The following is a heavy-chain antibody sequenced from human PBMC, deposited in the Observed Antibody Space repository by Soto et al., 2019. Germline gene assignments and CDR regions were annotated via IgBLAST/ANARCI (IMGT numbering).Heavy chain of an antibody. Sequence: HPGGSLRLSCASSVFTFSSYGMDWVRQAPGKGLEWVAVISYNGDNIYYVDSVKGRFTISRDNSKNTLFLQMNSLRDEDTAVYYCAKPYYDFRSGYYLDNWGQGTLVTVSS. V-gene: IGHV3-30*18. D-gene: IGHD3-3*01. J-gene: IGHJ4*02. CDR1: VFTFSSYG. CDR3: AKPYYDFRSGYYLDN. CDR2: ISYNGDNI.